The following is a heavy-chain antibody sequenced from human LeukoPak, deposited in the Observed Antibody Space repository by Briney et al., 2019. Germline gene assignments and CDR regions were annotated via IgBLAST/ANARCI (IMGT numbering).Heavy chain of an antibody. D-gene: IGHD3-3*01. CDR1: GYTFTTYG. J-gene: IGHJ6*03. V-gene: IGHV1-18*01. CDR2: ISAYNGDT. CDR3: ARYDFWSGSEGMERYYYYMDV. Sequence: GASVKVSCKASGYTFTTYGISWVRQAPGQGLEWMGWISAYNGDTYSAQKFQGRVTLTTDTSTSTAYMDLRSLRSDDTAVYYGARYDFWSGSEGMERYYYYMDVWGKGTTVIVSS.